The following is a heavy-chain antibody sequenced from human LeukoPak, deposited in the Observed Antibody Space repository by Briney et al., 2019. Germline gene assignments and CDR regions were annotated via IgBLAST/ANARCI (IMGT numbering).Heavy chain of an antibody. Sequence: GGSLRLSCAASGFTFSSYSMNWVRQAPGKGLEWVSYISSSSSTIYYADSVKGRFTISRDNAKNSLYLQMNSLRAEDTAVYYCARESYDFWSGPLGYWGQGTLVTVSS. J-gene: IGHJ4*02. CDR1: GFTFSSYS. CDR3: ARESYDFWSGPLGY. V-gene: IGHV3-48*01. CDR2: ISSSSSTI. D-gene: IGHD3-3*01.